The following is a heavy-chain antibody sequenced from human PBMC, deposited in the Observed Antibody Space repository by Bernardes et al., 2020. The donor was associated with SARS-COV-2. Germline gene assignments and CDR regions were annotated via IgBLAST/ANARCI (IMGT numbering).Heavy chain of an antibody. CDR1: GGSISSSSYY. D-gene: IGHD2-15*01. CDR3: ARHLSGDNCSGGSCYWQYNWFDP. CDR2: IYYSGST. J-gene: IGHJ5*02. Sequence: SETLSLTRTVSGGSISSSSYYWGWIRQPPGKGLEWIGSIYYSGSTYYNPSLKSRVTISVDTSKNQFSLKLSSVTAADTAVYYCARHLSGDNCSGGSCYWQYNWFDPWGQGTLVTVSS. V-gene: IGHV4-39*01.